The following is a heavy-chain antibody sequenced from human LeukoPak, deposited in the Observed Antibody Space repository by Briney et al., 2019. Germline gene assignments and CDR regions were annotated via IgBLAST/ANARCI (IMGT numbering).Heavy chain of an antibody. CDR3: ARVTLPNWFDP. CDR1: GYSISSGYY. V-gene: IGHV4-38-2*02. Sequence: SETLSLTCTVSGYSISSGYYWGWIRQPPGKGLEWIGSIYHSGSTYYNPSLKSRVTISVDTSKNQFSLKLSSVTAADTAVYYCARVTLPNWFDPWGQGTLVTVSS. J-gene: IGHJ5*02. CDR2: IYHSGST.